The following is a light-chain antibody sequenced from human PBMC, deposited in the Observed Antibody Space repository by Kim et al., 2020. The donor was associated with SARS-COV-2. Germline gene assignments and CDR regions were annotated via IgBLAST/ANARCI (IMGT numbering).Light chain of an antibody. CDR3: MQALQPPLT. J-gene: IGKJ1*01. CDR1: QSLLHGTGYDY. V-gene: IGKV2-28*01. CDR2: LGS. Sequence: PASISCRSSQSLLHGTGYDYLDWYLQKPGQSPQLLIYLGSNRASGVPDRFSGSGSGTDFTLKISRVEAEDVGVYYCMQALQPPLTFGQGTKVDIK.